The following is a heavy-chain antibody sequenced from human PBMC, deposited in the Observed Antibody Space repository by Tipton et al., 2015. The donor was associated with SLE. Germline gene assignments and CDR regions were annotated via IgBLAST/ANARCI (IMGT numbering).Heavy chain of an antibody. CDR3: ARVPGLDREYFYYYYMDV. D-gene: IGHD1-26*01. CDR1: GDFMRDSSFH. V-gene: IGHV4-39*07. J-gene: IGHJ6*03. Sequence: TLSLTCTVSGDFMRDSSFHWGWIRQPPGKGLEWIGEINHSGGTTYNASLKSRVTMSVDTSKNQFSLKLSSVTAADTAVYYCARVPGLDREYFYYYYMDVWGKGPTVTVSS. CDR2: INHSGGT.